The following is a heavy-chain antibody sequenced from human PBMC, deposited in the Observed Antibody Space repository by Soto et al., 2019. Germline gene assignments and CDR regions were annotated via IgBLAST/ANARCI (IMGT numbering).Heavy chain of an antibody. CDR2: IYYSGST. V-gene: IGHV4-39*01. J-gene: IGHJ4*02. D-gene: IGHD3-9*01. Sequence: SETLSLTCTVSGGSISSSSYYWGWIRQPPGKGLEWIGSIYYSGSTYYNPSLKSRVTISVDTAKNQFSLKLSSVTAADTAVYYCARRRHDILTGYQYYFDYWGQGTLVTVSS. CDR1: GGSISSSSYY. CDR3: ARRRHDILTGYQYYFDY.